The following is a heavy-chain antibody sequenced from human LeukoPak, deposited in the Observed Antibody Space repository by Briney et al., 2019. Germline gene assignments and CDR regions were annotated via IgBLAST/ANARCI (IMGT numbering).Heavy chain of an antibody. J-gene: IGHJ5*02. CDR2: IKEDGSEK. CDR3: AKSGSSVFWS. Sequence: ETLSLTCAVFGGSFSGYYWSWIRQPPGKGLEWVANIKEDGSEKYYVDSVKGRFTVSRDNVKNSLFLQMNSLRVDDTAVYYCAKSGSSVFWSWGQGTLVTVSS. D-gene: IGHD3-3*02. CDR1: GGSFSGYY. V-gene: IGHV3-7*03.